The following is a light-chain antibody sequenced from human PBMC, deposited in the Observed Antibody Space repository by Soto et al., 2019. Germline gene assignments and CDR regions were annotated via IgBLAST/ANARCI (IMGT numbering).Light chain of an antibody. CDR3: QQRGNWPT. Sequence: DIVLTQSPATLSLSPGERATLSCRASQSVSSYLAWYQQKPGQAPRLLIYDASNRATGIPARFSGSGSGTELTLTISSLEPEDSALYYCQQRGNWPTFGQGTRLEI. J-gene: IGKJ5*01. CDR2: DAS. CDR1: QSVSSY. V-gene: IGKV3-11*01.